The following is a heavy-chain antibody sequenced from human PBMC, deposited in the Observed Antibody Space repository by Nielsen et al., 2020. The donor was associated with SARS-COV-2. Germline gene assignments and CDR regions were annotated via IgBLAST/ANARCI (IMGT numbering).Heavy chain of an antibody. CDR2: ISYDGSNK. J-gene: IGHJ6*02. CDR1: GFTFSSYG. Sequence: GESLKISCAAPGFTFSSYGMHWVRQAPGKGLEWVAVISYDGSNKYYADSVKGRFTISRDNSKNTLYLQMNSLRAEDTAVYYCANARGDGMDVWGQGTTVTVSS. D-gene: IGHD1-26*01. CDR3: ANARGDGMDV. V-gene: IGHV3-30*18.